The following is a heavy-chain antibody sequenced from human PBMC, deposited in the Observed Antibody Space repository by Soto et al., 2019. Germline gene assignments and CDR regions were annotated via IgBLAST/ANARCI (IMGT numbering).Heavy chain of an antibody. D-gene: IGHD1-26*01. CDR3: ARQGGFSGSPYYFDY. CDR2: IYYSGST. V-gene: IGHV4-39*01. J-gene: IGHJ4*02. CDR1: GGSISSSSYY. Sequence: SETLSLTCTVSGGSISSSSYYWGWIRQPPGKGLEWIGSIYYSGSTYYNPSLKSRVTISVDTSKNQFSLKLSSVTAADTAVYYCARQGGFSGSPYYFDYWGQGTLVTVSS.